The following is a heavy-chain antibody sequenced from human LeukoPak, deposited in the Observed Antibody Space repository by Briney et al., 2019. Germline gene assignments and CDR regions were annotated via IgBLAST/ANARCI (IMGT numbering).Heavy chain of an antibody. Sequence: GGSLRLSCAASRFTFSDYYMSWVRQAPGKGLEWVAFTSFDESNKLYADSVEGRFTISRDNSKNTLFLQMHNLRVDVTAMYYCAVVAGRFPPDYWGQGTLVTVSS. CDR3: AVVAGRFPPDY. D-gene: IGHD6-19*01. CDR1: RFTFSDYY. V-gene: IGHV3-30-3*01. J-gene: IGHJ4*02. CDR2: TSFDESNK.